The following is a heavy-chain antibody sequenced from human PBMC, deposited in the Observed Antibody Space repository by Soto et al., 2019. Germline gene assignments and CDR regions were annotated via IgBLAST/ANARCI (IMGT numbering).Heavy chain of an antibody. CDR2: ISSGGSAT. D-gene: IGHD2-15*01. CDR1: GFTFSDYY. CDR3: ARLRDYCSGGRCYSGYYYYMDV. V-gene: IGHV3-11*01. Sequence: QVQLVESGGGLVQPGGSLRFSCAASGFTFSDYYMSWIRQAPGKGLEWLSYISSGGSATYYADSVKGRFTISRDNAKNSLSLQMNSLRAEDTAVYYCARLRDYCSGGRCYSGYYYYMDVWGRGTTVTVSS. J-gene: IGHJ6*03.